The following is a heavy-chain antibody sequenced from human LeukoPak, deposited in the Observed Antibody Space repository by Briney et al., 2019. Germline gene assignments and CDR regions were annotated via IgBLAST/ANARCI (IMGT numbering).Heavy chain of an antibody. V-gene: IGHV3-23*01. D-gene: IGHD2-2*02. CDR1: GFTFRNYA. CDR2: ISGSGGST. CDR3: AKDSKGYCSSTSCYTGPFDY. J-gene: IGHJ4*02. Sequence: PGGSLRLSCADSGFTFRNYAMNWVRQAPGKGLEWVSAISGSGGSTYYADSVKGRFTVSRDNSKNTLYLQMNSLRAEDTAVYYCAKDSKGYCSSTSCYTGPFDYWGQGTLVTVSS.